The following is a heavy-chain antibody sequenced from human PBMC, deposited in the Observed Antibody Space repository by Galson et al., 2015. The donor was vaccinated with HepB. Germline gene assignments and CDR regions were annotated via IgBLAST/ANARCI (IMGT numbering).Heavy chain of an antibody. J-gene: IGHJ5*02. CDR3: ARDHHSSSWSWFDP. CDR2: IHYSGST. CDR1: GGAISRYY. D-gene: IGHD6-13*01. Sequence: ETLSLTCTVSGGAISRYYWSWIRQPPGKGLEWIGYIHYSGSTNYNPSPKSRVTISVDTSKKQFSLKLSSVTAADTAVYYCARDHHSSSWSWFDPWGQGTLVSVSS. V-gene: IGHV4-59*01.